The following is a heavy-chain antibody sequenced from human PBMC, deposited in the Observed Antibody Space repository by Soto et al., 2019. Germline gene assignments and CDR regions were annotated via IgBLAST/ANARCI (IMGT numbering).Heavy chain of an antibody. J-gene: IGHJ4*02. V-gene: IGHV4-61*03. CDR2: INYSGVT. CDR3: ARGRDEGPIRPSDY. CDR1: GGSVTSGYYS. Sequence: QVQLQESGPGLVKPSETLSLTCSVSGGSVTSGYYSWNWIRQPPGKGLEWIGYINYSGVTHYNPTLKSRVAISVDTSKSHFSLKVDSVTAADTALYYCARGRDEGPIRPSDYWGQGTLVTVS.